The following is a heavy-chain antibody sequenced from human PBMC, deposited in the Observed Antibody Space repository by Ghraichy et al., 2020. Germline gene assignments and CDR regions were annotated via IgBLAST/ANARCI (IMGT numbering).Heavy chain of an antibody. Sequence: SETLSLTCTVSGGSISSYYWSWIRQPPGKGLEWIGYIYYSGSTNYNPYLKSRVTISVDTSHNQFSLKLSSVTAADTTVYYCARAYVGAFDYWVQGTLVTVSS. CDR2: IYYSGST. CDR1: GGSISSYY. V-gene: IGHV4-59*01. J-gene: IGHJ4*02. CDR3: ARAYVGAFDY. D-gene: IGHD1-26*01.